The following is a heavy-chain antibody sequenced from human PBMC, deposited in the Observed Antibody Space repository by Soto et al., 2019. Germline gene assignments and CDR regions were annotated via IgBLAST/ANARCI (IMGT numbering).Heavy chain of an antibody. CDR1: GFTFTSSA. J-gene: IGHJ6*02. D-gene: IGHD3-22*01. V-gene: IGHV1-58*01. CDR2: IVVGSGNT. CDR3: AADRDYYDSSGYYLIYYYYYGMDV. Sequence: QMQLVQSGPEVKKPGTSVKVSCKASGFTFTSSAVQWVRQARGQRLEWIGWIVVGSGNTNYAQKFQERVTITRDMSISTAYMELSSLRSEDTAVYYCAADRDYYDSSGYYLIYYYYYGMDVWGQGTTVTVSS.